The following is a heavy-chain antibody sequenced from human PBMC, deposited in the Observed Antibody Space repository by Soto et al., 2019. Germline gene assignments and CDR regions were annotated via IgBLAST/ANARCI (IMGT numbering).Heavy chain of an antibody. Sequence: QVHLVQSGAEVKKPGVSVKVSCKASGYTFSNYYMHWVRQVPGYGLEWMGIINPSGGGTTYAQRFRGRLTVTRDTSTSTVYMELSRLRSDDTAIYFCARAPQYGSAGYYYNFWGQGTLVTVSS. J-gene: IGHJ4*02. D-gene: IGHD3-10*01. CDR2: INPSGGGT. V-gene: IGHV1-46*01. CDR3: ARAPQYGSAGYYYNF. CDR1: GYTFSNYY.